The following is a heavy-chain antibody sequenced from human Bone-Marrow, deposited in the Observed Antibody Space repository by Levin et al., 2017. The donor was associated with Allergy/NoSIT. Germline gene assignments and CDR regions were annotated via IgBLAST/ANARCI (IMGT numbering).Heavy chain of an antibody. CDR3: ARHILTGYYNYYYYIDV. J-gene: IGHJ6*03. CDR2: IYFSGST. Sequence: ASETLSLTCTVSGGSVSSSSYSWGWIRQPPGKGLQWIGSIYFSGSTYSNPSLKSRFTISVDTSKNQLSLNLTSVTAADTAVYYCARHILTGYYNYYYYIDVWGKGTTVTVSS. D-gene: IGHD3-9*01. CDR1: GGSVSSSSYS. V-gene: IGHV4-39*01.